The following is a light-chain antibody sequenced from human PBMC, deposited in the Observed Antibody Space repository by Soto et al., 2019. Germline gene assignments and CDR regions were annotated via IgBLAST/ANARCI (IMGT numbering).Light chain of an antibody. V-gene: IGKV1-5*01. CDR3: QQYNSYSRT. J-gene: IGKJ1*01. CDR2: DAS. Sequence: DIQMTQSPSTLSASVGDRVTITCRASQSISSWLAWYQQKPGKAPKLLIYDASSLESGVPSGFSGSGSGTEFTPTISSLQPDDFATYYCQQYNSYSRTFGPGTKVQIK. CDR1: QSISSW.